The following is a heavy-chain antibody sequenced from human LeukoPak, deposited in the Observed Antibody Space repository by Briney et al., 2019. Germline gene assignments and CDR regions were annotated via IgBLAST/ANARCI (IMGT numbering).Heavy chain of an antibody. CDR3: ARAKTMVAPYDY. J-gene: IGHJ4*02. CDR2: IYYSGST. CDR1: GGSISSYY. Sequence: SETLSLTCTVSGGSISSYYWSWIRQPPGKGLEWIGYIYYSGSTNYNPSLKSRVTISVDTSKNQFSLKLSSVTAADTAVYYCARAKTMVAPYDYWGQGTLVTVSS. V-gene: IGHV4-59*01. D-gene: IGHD4/OR15-4a*01.